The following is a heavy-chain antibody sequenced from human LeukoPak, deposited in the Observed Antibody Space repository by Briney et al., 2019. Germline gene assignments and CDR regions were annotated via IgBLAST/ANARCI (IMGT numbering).Heavy chain of an antibody. J-gene: IGHJ3*02. Sequence: SETLSLTCTVSGGSITSYYWSWIRQPAGKGLEWIGRIYTSGSTNYNPSLKSRVTMSVDTSKNQFSLKLSSVTAADTAVYYCARDPPPIYLIVVTIGDAFDIWGQGTMVTVSS. CDR3: ARDPPPIYLIVVTIGDAFDI. CDR1: GGSITSYY. CDR2: IYTSGST. D-gene: IGHD5-12*01. V-gene: IGHV4-4*07.